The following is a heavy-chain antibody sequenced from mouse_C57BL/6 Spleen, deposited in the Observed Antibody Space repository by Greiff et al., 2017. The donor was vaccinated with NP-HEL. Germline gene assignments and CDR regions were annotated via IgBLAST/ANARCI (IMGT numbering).Heavy chain of an antibody. V-gene: IGHV1-64*01. CDR3: ARIDGSSYFDY. Sequence: QVQLQQSGAELVKPGASVKLSCKASGYTFTSYWMHWVKQRPGQGLEWIGMIHPNSGSTNYNEKFKSKATLTVDKSSSTAYMQLSSLTSEDSAVYYCARIDGSSYFDYWGQGTTLTVSS. CDR1: GYTFTSYW. J-gene: IGHJ2*01. CDR2: IHPNSGST. D-gene: IGHD1-1*01.